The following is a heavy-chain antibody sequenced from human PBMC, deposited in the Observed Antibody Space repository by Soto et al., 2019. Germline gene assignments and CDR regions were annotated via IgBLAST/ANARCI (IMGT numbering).Heavy chain of an antibody. V-gene: IGHV4-39*01. CDR2: IYYSGST. CDR3: AGTAVPAAIGQVDY. J-gene: IGHJ4*02. Sequence: SETLSLTCTVSGGSISSSSYYWGWIRQPPGKGLEWIGSIYYSGSTYYNPSLKSRVTISVDTSKNQFSLKLSSVTAADTALYYCAGTAVPAAIGQVDYWGQGTLVTVSS. CDR1: GGSISSSSYY. D-gene: IGHD2-2*01.